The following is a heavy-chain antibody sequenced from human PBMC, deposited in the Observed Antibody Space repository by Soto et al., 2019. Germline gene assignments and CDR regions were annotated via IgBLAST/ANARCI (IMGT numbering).Heavy chain of an antibody. CDR2: ISAYNGNR. V-gene: IGHV1-18*01. CDR3: ARGRIVASIHDAFEI. D-gene: IGHD5-12*01. Sequence: QGHLLQSGDEVKTPGASVRVCCRASGYPFTSYGISWVRQAPGQGLEWVAWISAYNGNRDTAQKFQGRVTMTLDTSTDTAHMELGDLTSADTGVYYCARGRIVASIHDAFEIWGQGTKVTVSS. CDR1: GYPFTSYG. J-gene: IGHJ3*02.